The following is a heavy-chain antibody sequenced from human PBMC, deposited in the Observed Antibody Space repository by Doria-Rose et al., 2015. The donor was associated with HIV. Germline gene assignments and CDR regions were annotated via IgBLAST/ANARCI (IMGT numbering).Heavy chain of an antibody. V-gene: IGHV1-69*02. CDR1: GGTYSSYP. CDR2: IIPILDIV. D-gene: IGHD1-26*01. CDR3: ASQWERSSFDY. J-gene: IGHJ4*02. Sequence: CKAAGGTYSSYPISWVLQAPGQGLEWMGRIIPILDIVNYALRFQGRVTITADESTSTAYMELSSLRSEDTAIYYCASQWERSSFDYWGQGTLVTVSS.